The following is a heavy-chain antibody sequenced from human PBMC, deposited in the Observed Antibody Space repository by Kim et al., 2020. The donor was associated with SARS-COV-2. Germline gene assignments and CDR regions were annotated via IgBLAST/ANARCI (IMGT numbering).Heavy chain of an antibody. Sequence: DADPRSSPSRQGQVTISADKSISTAYLQWSSLKAADTAMYYCARGYAFDIWGQGTMVTVSS. CDR2: DADP. CDR3: ARGYAFDI. V-gene: IGHV5-51*01. J-gene: IGHJ3*02.